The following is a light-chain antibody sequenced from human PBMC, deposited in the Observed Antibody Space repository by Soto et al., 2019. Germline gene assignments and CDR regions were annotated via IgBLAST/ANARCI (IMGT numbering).Light chain of an antibody. CDR3: QQYNILLQT. CDR1: QSLGSS. Sequence: GVTLSAAAVSVSKGERATLSCRASQSLGSSLAWYQQKPGQAPRLLIYGASTRATGIPARFSGSGSGTEFTLTISSLQSEHFTVDFCQQYNILLQTFCQLTMVDI. CDR2: GAS. J-gene: IGKJ1*01. V-gene: IGKV3-15*01.